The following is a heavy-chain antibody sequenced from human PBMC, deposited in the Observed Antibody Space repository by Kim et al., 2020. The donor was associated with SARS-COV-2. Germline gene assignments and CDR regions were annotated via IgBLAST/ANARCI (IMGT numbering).Heavy chain of an antibody. CDR2: ISGSGGVT. CDR3: AKRWLLGTSSDFYFNY. V-gene: IGHV3-23*01. D-gene: IGHD5-12*01. J-gene: IGHJ4*02. Sequence: GGSLRLSCAASGFTFNNYAMSWVRQAPGKGLEWVSLISGSGGVTYYADSVKGRFTISRDNSKNTLYLQMNSLGAEDTAIYYCAKRWLLGTSSDFYFNYWGQGTLGTVSS. CDR1: GFTFNNYA.